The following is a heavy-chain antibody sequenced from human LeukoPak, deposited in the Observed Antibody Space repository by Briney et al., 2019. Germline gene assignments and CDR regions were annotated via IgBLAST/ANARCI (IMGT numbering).Heavy chain of an antibody. CDR3: ARGGIATPGVDGYSDN. CDR1: GGSFRGYY. J-gene: IGHJ4*02. CDR2: ISHSGST. V-gene: IGHV4-34*01. D-gene: IGHD6-13*01. Sequence: SETLSLTCAVYGGSFRGYYWSWIRQPPGKGLEWIGEISHSGSTNHNPSLKSRVTVSEDTSKSQFFLKLSAVTAADTALYYCARGGIATPGVDGYSDNWGQGDLFTVSS.